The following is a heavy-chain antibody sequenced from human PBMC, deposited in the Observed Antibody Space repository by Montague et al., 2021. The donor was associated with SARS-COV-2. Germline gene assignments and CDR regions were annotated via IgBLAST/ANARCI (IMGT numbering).Heavy chain of an antibody. Sequence: SETLSLTCTVSGGSISNYYWNWIRQPPGKGLEWIGYIYYSGRTNSESTNYNPSLKNRVTISVHTSKNLLSLKLSSVTAADTAMYFCARHRGAPYYVSGTDVWGGGTTVIVS. D-gene: IGHD3-10*01. CDR2: IYYSGRTNSEST. V-gene: IGHV4-59*08. J-gene: IGHJ6*02. CDR1: GGSISNYY. CDR3: ARHRGAPYYVSGTDV.